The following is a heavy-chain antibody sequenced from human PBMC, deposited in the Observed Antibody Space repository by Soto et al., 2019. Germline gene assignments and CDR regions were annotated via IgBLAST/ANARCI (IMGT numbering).Heavy chain of an antibody. D-gene: IGHD2-15*01. CDR2: IYYSGST. CDR3: ARALQGYCSGGSCVIEYFQH. V-gene: IGHV4-31*03. CDR1: GGSISSGGYY. Sequence: SETLSLTCTVSGGSISSGGYYWSWIRQHPGKGLEWIGYIYYSGSTYYNPSLKSRVTISVDTSKNQFSLKLSSVTAADTAVYYCARALQGYCSGGSCVIEYFQHWGQGTLVTVSS. J-gene: IGHJ1*01.